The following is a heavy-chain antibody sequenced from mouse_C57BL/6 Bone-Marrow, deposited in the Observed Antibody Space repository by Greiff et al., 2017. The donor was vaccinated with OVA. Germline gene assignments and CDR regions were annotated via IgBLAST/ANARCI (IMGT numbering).Heavy chain of an antibody. CDR2: IYPGSGST. CDR3: ASTTVVPYFDY. J-gene: IGHJ2*01. CDR1: GYTFTSYW. D-gene: IGHD1-1*01. Sequence: QVQLQQPGAELVKPGASVKMSCKASGYTFTSYWITWVKQRPGQGLEWIGDIYPGSGSTNYNEKFKSKATLTVDNSSSTAYMQLSSLTSEDSAVYYGASTTVVPYFDYGGQGTTLTVSS. V-gene: IGHV1-55*01.